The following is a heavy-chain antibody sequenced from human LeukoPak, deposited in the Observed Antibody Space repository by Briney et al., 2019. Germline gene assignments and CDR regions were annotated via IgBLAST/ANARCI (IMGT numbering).Heavy chain of an antibody. Sequence: GGSLRLSCAASGFTFSSYAMHWVRQAPGKGLEWVAVISYDGSNKNYADSVKGRFTISRDNSKNTLYLQMNSLRAEDTAVYYCATDSFYDSSGLIDYWGRGTLVTVSS. V-gene: IGHV3-30*04. CDR2: ISYDGSNK. D-gene: IGHD3-22*01. CDR3: ATDSFYDSSGLIDY. CDR1: GFTFSSYA. J-gene: IGHJ4*02.